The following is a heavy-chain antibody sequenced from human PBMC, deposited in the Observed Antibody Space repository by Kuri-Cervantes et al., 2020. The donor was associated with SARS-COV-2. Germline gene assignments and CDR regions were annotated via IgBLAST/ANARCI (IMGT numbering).Heavy chain of an antibody. D-gene: IGHD1-26*01. Sequence: GESLKFSCAASGFTFSSYAMSWVRQAPGKGLEWVSAISGSGGSTYYADSVKGRFTISRDNSKNTLYLQMNSLRAEDTAVYYCAKGPVGATGAFDIWGQGTMVTVSS. CDR1: GFTFSSYA. CDR3: AKGPVGATGAFDI. J-gene: IGHJ3*02. V-gene: IGHV3-23*01. CDR2: ISGSGGST.